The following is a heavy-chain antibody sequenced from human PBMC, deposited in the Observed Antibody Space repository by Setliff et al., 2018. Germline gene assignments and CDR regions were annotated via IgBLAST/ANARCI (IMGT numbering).Heavy chain of an antibody. CDR1: GYTFTTYY. CDR2: INPGDGST. Sequence: ASVKVSCKASGYTFTTYYMHWVRQAPGQGLEWMGVINPGDGSTTCAQKFQGRVKMTRDTSTNTVYMQLNSLRLEDRAVYYCARENTAKNFWGEESDYWGQGTLVTVSS. V-gene: IGHV1-46*01. J-gene: IGHJ4*02. CDR3: ARENTAKNFWGEESDY. D-gene: IGHD3-3*01.